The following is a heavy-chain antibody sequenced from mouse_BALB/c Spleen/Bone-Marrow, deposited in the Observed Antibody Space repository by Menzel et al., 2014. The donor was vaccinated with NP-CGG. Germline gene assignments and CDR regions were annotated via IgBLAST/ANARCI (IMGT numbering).Heavy chain of an antibody. J-gene: IGHJ2*01. D-gene: IGHD1-1*01. CDR1: GYTFTDYW. Sequence: QVQLQQSGAELVMPGASVKMSCKASGYTFTDYWMHWVKQRPGQGLEWIGAIDTSDSYTSYNQKFKGKATLTVDESSSTAYMQLSSLTSEDSAVHYCARSYYGSSYFDYWGQGTTLTVSS. CDR3: ARSYYGSSYFDY. V-gene: IGHV1-69*01. CDR2: IDTSDSYT.